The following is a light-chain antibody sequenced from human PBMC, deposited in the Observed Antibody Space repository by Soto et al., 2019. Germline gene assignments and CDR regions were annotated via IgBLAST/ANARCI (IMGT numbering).Light chain of an antibody. J-gene: IGKJ4*01. CDR2: AAA. CDR3: QQYGTSVGGT. V-gene: IGKV3-20*01. CDR1: QSVSSGH. Sequence: PGERATLSCRASQSVSSGHLAWYQQKPGQAPRLLIYAAASRATGIPDRFSGSGSGTDFSLTITRLEPEDFAVYYCQQYGTSVGGTFGGGTKVDLK.